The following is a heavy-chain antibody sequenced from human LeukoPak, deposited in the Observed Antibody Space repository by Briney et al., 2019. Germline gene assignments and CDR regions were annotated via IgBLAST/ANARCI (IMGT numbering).Heavy chain of an antibody. V-gene: IGHV5-10-1*01. CDR2: IDPSDSYT. J-gene: IGHJ4*02. CDR1: GYSFTSYW. D-gene: IGHD4-17*01. CDR3: AARARDYGDFDFDY. Sequence: PGESLRISCKGSGYSFTSYWITWVRQMPGKGLEWVGRIDPSDSYTNYSPSFQGHVTISADKSISTAYLQWSSLKASDTAMYYCAARARDYGDFDFDYWGQGTLVTVSS.